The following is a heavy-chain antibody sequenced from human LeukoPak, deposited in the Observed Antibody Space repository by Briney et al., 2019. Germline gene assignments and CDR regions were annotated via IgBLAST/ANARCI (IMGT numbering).Heavy chain of an antibody. CDR3: ARSRRLVQGEAFDI. D-gene: IGHD1-1*01. Sequence: GASVKVSCKASGYTFTGYYMHWVRQAPGQGLEWMGWINPNSGGTNYAQKFQGRVTMTRDTSISTAYMELSRLRSDDTAVYYCARSRRLVQGEAFDIWGQGTMVTVSS. CDR2: INPNSGGT. CDR1: GYTFTGYY. V-gene: IGHV1-2*02. J-gene: IGHJ3*02.